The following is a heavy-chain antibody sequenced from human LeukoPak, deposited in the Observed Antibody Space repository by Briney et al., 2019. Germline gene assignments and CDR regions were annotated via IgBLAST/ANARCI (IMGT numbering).Heavy chain of an antibody. J-gene: IGHJ4*02. CDR3: ARLPYYYDSSGYPNFDY. CDR1: GYSFTSYW. CDR2: IYPDDSDT. D-gene: IGHD3-22*01. Sequence: GESLKISCKGSGYSFTSYWIGWVRQMPGKGLEWMGIIYPDDSDTRYSPSFQGQVTISADKSISTAYLQWSSLKASDTAMYYCARLPYYYDSSGYPNFDYWGQGTLVTVSS. V-gene: IGHV5-51*01.